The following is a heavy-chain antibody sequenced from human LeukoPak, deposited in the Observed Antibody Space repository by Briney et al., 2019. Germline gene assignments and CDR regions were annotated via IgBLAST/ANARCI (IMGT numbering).Heavy chain of an antibody. J-gene: IGHJ4*02. Sequence: ASVKVSCKASGYTFTSYDINWVRQATGQGLEWMGWMNPNSGNTGYAQKFQGRVTMTRNTSMSTAYMELSRLRSEDTAVYYCARDPPYDSSGYYYTGFDYWGQGTLVTVSS. CDR3: ARDPPYDSSGYYYTGFDY. V-gene: IGHV1-8*01. D-gene: IGHD3-22*01. CDR2: MNPNSGNT. CDR1: GYTFTSYD.